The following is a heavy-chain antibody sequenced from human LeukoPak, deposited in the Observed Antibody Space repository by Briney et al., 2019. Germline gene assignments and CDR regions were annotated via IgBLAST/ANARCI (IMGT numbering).Heavy chain of an antibody. J-gene: IGHJ4*02. CDR3: AKPSDCSSTSCYYFDY. V-gene: IGHV3-23*01. D-gene: IGHD2-2*01. Sequence: GGSLRLSCAASGFTFSSYAMSWVRQAPGKGLEWVSAISGSGGSTYYADSVKGRFTISRDNSKNTLYLQMNSLRAEDTAVYYCAKPSDCSSTSCYYFDYWGQGTPVTVSS. CDR1: GFTFSSYA. CDR2: ISGSGGST.